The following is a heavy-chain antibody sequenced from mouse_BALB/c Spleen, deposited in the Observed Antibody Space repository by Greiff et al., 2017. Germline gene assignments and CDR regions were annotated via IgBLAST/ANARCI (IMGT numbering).Heavy chain of an antibody. J-gene: IGHJ1*01. CDR3: ARPYGYDVGYFDV. D-gene: IGHD2-2*01. CDR1: GYTFTSYW. CDR2: INPSTGYT. Sequence: VQLQQSGAELAKPGASVKMSCKASGYTFTSYWMHWVKQRPGQGLEWIGYINPSTGYTEYNQKFKDKATLTADKSSSTAYMQLSSLTSEDSAVYYCARPYGYDVGYFDVWGAGTTVTVSS. V-gene: IGHV1-7*01.